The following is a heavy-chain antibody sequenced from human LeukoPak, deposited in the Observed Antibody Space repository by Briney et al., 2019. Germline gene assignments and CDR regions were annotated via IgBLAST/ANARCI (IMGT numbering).Heavy chain of an antibody. J-gene: IGHJ4*02. V-gene: IGHV1-18*01. CDR1: GYTFISSG. D-gene: IGHD5-18*01. CDR3: AGANTAMAQFDY. Sequence: ASVKVSCKASGYTFISSGISWVRQAPGQGLQWMGWISAYNGNTNYAQKFEGRVTLTTDTSTSTAYMELRSLRSDDTAVYYCAGANTAMAQFDYWGQGTLVTVSS. CDR2: ISAYNGNT.